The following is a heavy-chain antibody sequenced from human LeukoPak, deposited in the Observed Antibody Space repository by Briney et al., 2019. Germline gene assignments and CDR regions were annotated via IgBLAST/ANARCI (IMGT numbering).Heavy chain of an antibody. Sequence: SETLSLTCTVSGGSISSYYWSWIRQPPGKGLEWIGYIYYSGSTNYNPSLKSRVTISVDTSKNQFSLKLSSVTAADTAVYYCAGHSTDREGAFDYWGQGTLVTVSS. V-gene: IGHV4-59*01. CDR3: AGHSTDREGAFDY. CDR1: GGSISSYY. J-gene: IGHJ4*02. CDR2: IYYSGST. D-gene: IGHD2-2*01.